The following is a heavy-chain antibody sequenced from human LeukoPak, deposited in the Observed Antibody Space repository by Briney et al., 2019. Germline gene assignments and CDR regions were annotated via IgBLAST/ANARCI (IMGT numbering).Heavy chain of an antibody. Sequence: PGGSLRLSCAASGFTFSTFAMIWVRQPPGKGLEWIGEINHSGSTNYNPSLKSRVTISVDTSKNQFSLKLSSVTAADTAVYYCARTNDFWSGYYIRTGWFDPWGQGTLVTVSS. CDR2: INHSGST. CDR1: GFTFSTFA. D-gene: IGHD3-3*01. V-gene: IGHV4-34*01. CDR3: ARTNDFWSGYYIRTGWFDP. J-gene: IGHJ5*02.